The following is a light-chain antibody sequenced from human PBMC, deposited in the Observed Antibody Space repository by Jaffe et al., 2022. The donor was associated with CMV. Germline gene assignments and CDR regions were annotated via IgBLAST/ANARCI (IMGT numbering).Light chain of an antibody. V-gene: IGKV3-11*01. CDR2: DAS. Sequence: EIVLTQSPVTLSLSPGERATLSCRASQSVSTYVTWYQQKPGQAPRVLIYDASNRATGIPARFSGSGSGTDFTLTINSLQPEDFAVYYCQQRINWPLTFGGGTKVEIK. CDR3: QQRINWPLT. J-gene: IGKJ4*01. CDR1: QSVSTY.